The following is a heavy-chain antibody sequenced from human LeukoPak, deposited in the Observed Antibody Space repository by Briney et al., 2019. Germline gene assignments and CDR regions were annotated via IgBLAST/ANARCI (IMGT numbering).Heavy chain of an antibody. Sequence: PGGSLRLSCAASGFTFSSYEMNWVRQAPGKGLEWVSYISSSGSTIYYADSVKGRFTISRDNAKNSLYLQMNSLRAEDTAVYYCARDYLWFGASASAVFDYWGQGTLVTVSS. CDR3: ARDYLWFGASASAVFDY. CDR2: ISSSGSTI. J-gene: IGHJ4*02. D-gene: IGHD3-10*01. V-gene: IGHV3-48*03. CDR1: GFTFSSYE.